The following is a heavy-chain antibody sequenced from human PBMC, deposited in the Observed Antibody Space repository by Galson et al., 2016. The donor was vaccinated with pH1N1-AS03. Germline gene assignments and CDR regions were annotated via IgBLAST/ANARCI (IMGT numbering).Heavy chain of an antibody. D-gene: IGHD6-19*01. J-gene: IGHJ6*02. V-gene: IGHV1-24*01. CDR3: ATGLSVAGTPYEYYGVDV. CDR2: FDPEDGEA. CDR1: GYTLTELS. Sequence: SCKVSGYTLTELSMHWVRQGPGKGLEWMGGFDPEDGEAIYAQKLQGRVTLTVDTSTDTAYMEVSRLKSEDTAVYYCATGLSVAGTPYEYYGVDVWGQGTTVIVSS.